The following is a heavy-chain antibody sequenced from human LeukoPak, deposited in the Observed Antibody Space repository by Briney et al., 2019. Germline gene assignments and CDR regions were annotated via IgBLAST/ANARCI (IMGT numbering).Heavy chain of an antibody. Sequence: ASVKVSCKASGYIFSNYGVSWVRLAPGQRLEWMGWVSAYNGNTNYAQSFQGRVTMTTDTSTSTAYMELRSLRSDDTAVYYCARAPAVAAAGLFDYWGQGTLVTVSS. CDR1: GYIFSNYG. V-gene: IGHV1-18*01. J-gene: IGHJ4*02. CDR2: VSAYNGNT. CDR3: ARAPAVAAAGLFDY. D-gene: IGHD6-13*01.